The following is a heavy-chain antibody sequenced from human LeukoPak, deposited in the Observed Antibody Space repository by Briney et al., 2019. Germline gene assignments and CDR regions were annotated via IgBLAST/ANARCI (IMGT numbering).Heavy chain of an antibody. Sequence: SETLSLTCTVSGGSISSYYWSWIRQPPGKGLEWIGYIYYSGSTNYNPSLKSRVTISVDTSKNQFSLKLSSVTAADTAVYYCARRGAIVASLDYWGQGTLVTVSP. CDR3: ARRGAIVASLDY. D-gene: IGHD5-12*01. J-gene: IGHJ4*02. CDR1: GGSISSYY. V-gene: IGHV4-59*08. CDR2: IYYSGST.